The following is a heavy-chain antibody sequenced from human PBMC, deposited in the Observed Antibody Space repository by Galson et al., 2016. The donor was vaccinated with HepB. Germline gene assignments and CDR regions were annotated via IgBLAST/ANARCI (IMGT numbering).Heavy chain of an antibody. D-gene: IGHD6-13*01. CDR2: VYPGDSDT. Sequence: QSGAAVKKPGESLTISCKGTGYSFSNSWIAWVRQTPGKGLECIGIVYPGDSDTRYSSSFQGQVTISADKSINTAYLHLTGLKASDTAMFYCARLAAVSDSVRYFDFWGQGTLVTVSS. CDR3: ARLAAVSDSVRYFDF. J-gene: IGHJ4*02. V-gene: IGHV5-51*01. CDR1: GYSFSNSW.